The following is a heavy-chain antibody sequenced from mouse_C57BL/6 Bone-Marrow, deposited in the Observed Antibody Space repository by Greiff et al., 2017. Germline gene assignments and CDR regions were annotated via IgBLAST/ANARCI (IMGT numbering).Heavy chain of an antibody. J-gene: IGHJ4*01. D-gene: IGHD2-3*01. CDR3: ARREADGYAMDY. CDR2: IYWDDDK. CDR1: GFSLSTSGMG. Sequence: QVTLKESGPGILQSSQTLSLTCSFSGFSLSTSGMGVSWIRQPSGKGLEWLAHIYWDDDKRYNPSLKSRLTISKDTSRNQVFLKITSVDTADTATYYCARREADGYAMDYWGQGTSVTVSS. V-gene: IGHV8-12*01.